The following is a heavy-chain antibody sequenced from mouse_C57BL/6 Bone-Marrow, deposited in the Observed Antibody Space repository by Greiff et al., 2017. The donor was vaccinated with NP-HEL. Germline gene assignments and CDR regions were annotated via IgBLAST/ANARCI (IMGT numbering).Heavy chain of an antibody. CDR1: GYAFTNYL. Sequence: QVQLQQSGAELVRPGTSVKVSCKASGYAFTNYLIEWVKQRPGQGLEWIGVINPGSGGTNYNEKFKGKATLTADKSSSTAYMQLSSLTSEDSAVYFCAQAPYYCGSSYHAWFAYWGQGTLVTVSA. CDR2: INPGSGGT. J-gene: IGHJ3*01. CDR3: AQAPYYCGSSYHAWFAY. V-gene: IGHV1-54*01. D-gene: IGHD1-1*01.